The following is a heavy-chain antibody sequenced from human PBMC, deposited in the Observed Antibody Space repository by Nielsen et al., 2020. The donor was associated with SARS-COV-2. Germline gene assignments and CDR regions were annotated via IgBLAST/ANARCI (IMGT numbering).Heavy chain of an antibody. CDR1: SWSFSDYP. D-gene: IGHD3-3*01. Sequence: SETLSPTCWLYSWSFSDYPWTWVRPSPGQGLEWIGEINDSGYTNYNPSLSSRLTISRDASKRQLSLKLTSVTAADTALYFCARGNYDFLSGSAFSLHGLDVWGQGTTVTVSS. V-gene: IGHV4-34*01. CDR2: INDSGYT. J-gene: IGHJ6*02. CDR3: ARGNYDFLSGSAFSLHGLDV.